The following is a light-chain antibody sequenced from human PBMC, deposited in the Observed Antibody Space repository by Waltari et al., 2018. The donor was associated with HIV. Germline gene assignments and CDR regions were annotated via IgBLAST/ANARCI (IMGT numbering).Light chain of an antibody. J-gene: IGLJ1*01. Sequence: QSALTQPPSASGSPGQSVTISCTGTRSDVGGYNYVSWYQQHPGKAPKLMIFDVSKRPSGVPDRFSGSKSGNTAFLTVSGLQAEDEADCKSYAGSSNPYVFGTGTKVTVL. CDR3: KSYAGSSNPYV. CDR1: RSDVGGYNY. CDR2: DVS. V-gene: IGLV2-8*01.